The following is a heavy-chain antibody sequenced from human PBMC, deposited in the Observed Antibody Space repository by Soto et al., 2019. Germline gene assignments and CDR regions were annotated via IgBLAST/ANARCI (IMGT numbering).Heavy chain of an antibody. CDR3: ARAWGRVFDY. Sequence: ASETLSLTCAVSGGSISSGGYSWSWIRQPPGKGLEWIGYIYHSGSTYYNPPLKSRVTISVDTSKNQFSLKLSSVTAADTAVYYCARAWGRVFDYWGQGTLVTVPS. CDR2: IYHSGST. V-gene: IGHV4-30-2*01. J-gene: IGHJ4*02. D-gene: IGHD2-15*01. CDR1: GGSISSGGYS.